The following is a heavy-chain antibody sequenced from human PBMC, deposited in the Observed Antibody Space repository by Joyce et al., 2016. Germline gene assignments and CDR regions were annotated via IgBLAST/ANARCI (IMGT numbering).Heavy chain of an antibody. J-gene: IGHJ5*02. CDR1: GFIFGDFA. D-gene: IGHD2-8*02. CDR2: VNDNGGRT. Sequence: EVQLLESGGTLAQPGGSLRLSCSVFGFIFGDFAMTWVRQAPGKGLKWISGVNDNGGRTHYAHSGKGRFTISRYNFNNTLFLQMNSLRVDDTAIYYCARAPKSCTGDVCSNNWFDPWGQGTLVTVSS. V-gene: IGHV3-23*01. CDR3: ARAPKSCTGDVCSNNWFDP.